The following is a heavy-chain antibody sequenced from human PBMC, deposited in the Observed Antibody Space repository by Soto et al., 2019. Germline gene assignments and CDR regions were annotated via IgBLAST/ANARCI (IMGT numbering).Heavy chain of an antibody. CDR2: INNDGSDT. J-gene: IGHJ5*02. CDR1: GFTFSSYW. V-gene: IGHV3-74*01. Sequence: QPGGSLRLSCAASGFTFSSYWMHWVRQAPGKGLVWVSRINNDGSDTTYADSVKGRFTISRDNAKNTVYLQMNSLRAEDTAVYYCVRDKPHNWFDPWGQGTPVTVSS. CDR3: VRDKPHNWFDP.